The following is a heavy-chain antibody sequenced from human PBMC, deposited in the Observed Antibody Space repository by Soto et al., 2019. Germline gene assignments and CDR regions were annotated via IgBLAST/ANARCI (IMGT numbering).Heavy chain of an antibody. Sequence: QVQLVESGGGVVQPGRSLRLSCAASGFTFSSYGMHWVRQAPGKGLEWVAVISYDGSNKYYADSVKGRFTISRDNSKNTLYLQRNSLRAEDTAVYYCATEREGVLDYWGQGTLVTVSS. V-gene: IGHV3-30*03. CDR3: ATEREGVLDY. J-gene: IGHJ4*02. CDR1: GFTFSSYG. CDR2: ISYDGSNK.